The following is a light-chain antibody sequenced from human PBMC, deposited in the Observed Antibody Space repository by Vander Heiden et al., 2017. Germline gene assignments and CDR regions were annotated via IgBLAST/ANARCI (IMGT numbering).Light chain of an antibody. Sequence: QSVLTQPPSASGTPGQRVIISCSGSSSNIGSHPVNWYQQLPGTAPKLLIYSNNQRPSGVPDRFSGSKSGTSASLAISGLQSEDEADYYCAAWDGSLNGYVFGTGTEVTVL. J-gene: IGLJ1*01. CDR3: AAWDGSLNGYV. CDR2: SNN. V-gene: IGLV1-44*01. CDR1: SSNIGSHP.